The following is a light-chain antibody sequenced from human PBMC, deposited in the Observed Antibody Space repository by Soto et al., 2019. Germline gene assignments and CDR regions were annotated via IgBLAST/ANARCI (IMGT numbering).Light chain of an antibody. Sequence: DIVMTQSPDSLAVSLGERATINCKSSQNVLYSSNNRNYLAWYQQRPGQPPKLLISWASTRASGVPDRFSGSGSGTEFTLTISGLQAEDVAVYYCQQYYTFPRTFGQGTKVEIK. V-gene: IGKV4-1*01. CDR1: QNVLYSSNNRNY. J-gene: IGKJ1*01. CDR2: WAS. CDR3: QQYYTFPRT.